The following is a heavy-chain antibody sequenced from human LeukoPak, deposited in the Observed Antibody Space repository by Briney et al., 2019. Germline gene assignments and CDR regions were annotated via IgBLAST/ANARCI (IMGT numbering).Heavy chain of an antibody. CDR3: ARLLSRSVNYFDY. CDR2: IYHSGSS. Sequence: SETLSLTCAVSDYSITSGNYWGWIRQPPGEGLEWIATIYHSGSSYYNPSLKGRVTISVDTSKNQFSLKLSSVTAADTAVYYCARLLSRSVNYFDYWGQGTLVTVSS. D-gene: IGHD2-15*01. CDR1: DYSITSGNY. J-gene: IGHJ4*02. V-gene: IGHV4-38-2*01.